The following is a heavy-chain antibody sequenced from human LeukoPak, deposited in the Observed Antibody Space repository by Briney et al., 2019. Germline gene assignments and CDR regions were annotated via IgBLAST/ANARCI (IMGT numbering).Heavy chain of an antibody. CDR2: IYYSGST. J-gene: IGHJ4*02. D-gene: IGHD1-26*01. Sequence: SETLSLTCTVSGGSISSYYWSWIRQPPGKGLEWIGYIYYSGSTNYNPSLKSRVTISVDTSKNQFSLKLSSVTAADTAVYYCARGLELGYFDYWGQGTLVTVSS. V-gene: IGHV4-59*01. CDR1: GGSISSYY. CDR3: ARGLELGYFDY.